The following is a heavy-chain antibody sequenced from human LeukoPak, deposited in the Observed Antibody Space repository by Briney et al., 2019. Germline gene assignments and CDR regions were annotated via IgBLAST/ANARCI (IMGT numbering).Heavy chain of an antibody. CDR1: GFTLNTYS. D-gene: IGHD4-17*01. V-gene: IGHV3-64*01. J-gene: IGHJ6*02. CDR3: AGGDYGMDV. CDR2: VGSTGGST. Sequence: SGGSLRLSCSASGFTLNTYSMHWVRQAPGTGLEYVSGVGSTGGSTYYANSVKGRFTISRDNSKNTLHLQMGSLRAEDMAVYYCAGGDYGMDVWGQGTTVTVSS.